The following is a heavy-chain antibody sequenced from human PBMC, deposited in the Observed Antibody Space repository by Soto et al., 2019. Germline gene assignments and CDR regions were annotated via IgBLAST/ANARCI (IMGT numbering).Heavy chain of an antibody. V-gene: IGHV3-23*01. Sequence: EVQLLESGGGLVQPGGSLRLSCAASGFTFTTYAMSWVRQPPGKGLEWVSGISSSGDIPYYADSVKGRFTISRDQSKKTVYLQMNSLRAEDTALYYLAKGKSIVGDVDHDYWGQGTLVSVSS. CDR1: GFTFTTYA. D-gene: IGHD1-26*01. CDR2: ISSSGDIP. J-gene: IGHJ4*02. CDR3: AKGKSIVGDVDHDY.